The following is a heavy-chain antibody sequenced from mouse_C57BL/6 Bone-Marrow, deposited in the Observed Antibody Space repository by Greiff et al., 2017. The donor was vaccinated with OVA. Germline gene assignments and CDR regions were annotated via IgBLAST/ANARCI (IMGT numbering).Heavy chain of an antibody. D-gene: IGHD2-5*01. CDR3: TRGCSNYYAMDY. CDR2: IDPETGGT. V-gene: IGHV1-15*01. CDR1: GYTFTDYE. J-gene: IGHJ4*01. Sequence: VKVVESGAELVRPGASVTLSCKASGYTFTDYEMHWVKQTPVHGLEWIGAIDPETGGTAYNQKFKGKAILTADKSSSTAYMELRSLTSEDSAVYYCTRGCSNYYAMDYWGQGTSVTVSS.